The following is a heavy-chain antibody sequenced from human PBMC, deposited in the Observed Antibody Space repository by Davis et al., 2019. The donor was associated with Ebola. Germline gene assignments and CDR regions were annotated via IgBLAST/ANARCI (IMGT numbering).Heavy chain of an antibody. V-gene: IGHV6-1*01. CDR1: GDSVSINSAG. J-gene: IGHJ4*02. CDR2: TYFNSKYYS. Sequence: HSQTLSLTCALSGDSVSINSAGWNWIRQSPSRGLEWLGRTYFNSKYYSDYAVSVRGRITINADPSKNQFSLQLSSVTPEDTAVYYCARGWLRTGFDYWGQGTLVIVSS. CDR3: ARGWLRTGFDY. D-gene: IGHD5-12*01.